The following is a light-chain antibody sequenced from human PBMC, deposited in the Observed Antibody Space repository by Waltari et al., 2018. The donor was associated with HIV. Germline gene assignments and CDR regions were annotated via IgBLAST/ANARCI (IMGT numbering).Light chain of an antibody. J-gene: IGKJ4*02. Sequence: IQMTQSPSSLSASIGDTVTIPCRARQDISNSVSWFQLQPGKAPKLLVHGAFILQRGVPSRFGGSGSGTDYNLTMTDLQAEDFATYFCQQYYGVPLTFGGGTRVDI. CDR2: GAF. V-gene: IGKV1-NL1*01. CDR1: QDISNS. CDR3: QQYYGVPLT.